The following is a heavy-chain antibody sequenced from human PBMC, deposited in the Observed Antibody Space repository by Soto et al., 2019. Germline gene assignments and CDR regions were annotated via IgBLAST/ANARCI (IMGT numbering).Heavy chain of an antibody. Sequence: EAQLLESGGGFVQPGGSLRLSCAASGLTFSTYAMSWVRQAPGKGLEWVAGISGSGGSTNYAGSVKGRFTISSDNSKNTLYLQLNGLRAGDTAVYYCAKEEGLGTWAFALLGRGTLVTVS. J-gene: IGHJ2*01. CDR1: GLTFSTYA. D-gene: IGHD1-1*01. V-gene: IGHV3-23*01. CDR2: ISGSGGST. CDR3: AKEEGLGTWAFAL.